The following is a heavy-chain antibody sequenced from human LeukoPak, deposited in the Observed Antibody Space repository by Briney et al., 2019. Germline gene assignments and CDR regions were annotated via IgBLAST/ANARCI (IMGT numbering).Heavy chain of an antibody. J-gene: IGHJ4*02. Sequence: ASVTVSCKASGYTFTSYGISWVRQAPGQGLEWMGWISAYNGNTNYAQKLQGRVTMTTDTSTSTAYMELRSLRSDDTAVYYCARDRLPYCTNGVCFVDYWGQGTLVTVSS. CDR2: ISAYNGNT. D-gene: IGHD2-8*01. CDR1: GYTFTSYG. CDR3: ARDRLPYCTNGVCFVDY. V-gene: IGHV1-18*01.